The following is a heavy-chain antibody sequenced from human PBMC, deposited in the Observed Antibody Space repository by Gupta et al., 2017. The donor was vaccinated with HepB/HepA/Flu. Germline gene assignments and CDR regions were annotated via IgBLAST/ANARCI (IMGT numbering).Heavy chain of an antibody. CDR2: IIPILGIA. J-gene: IGHJ4*02. V-gene: IGHV1-69*04. CDR3: ARGLHVDSGENFDY. Sequence: QVQLVQSGAEVKKPGSSVKVSCKASGGTFSSYAISWVRQAPGQGLEWMGRIIPILGIANYAQKFQGRVTITADKSTSTAYMELSSLRSEDTAVYYCARGLHVDSGENFDYWGQGTLVTGSS. D-gene: IGHD3-10*01. CDR1: GGTFSSYA.